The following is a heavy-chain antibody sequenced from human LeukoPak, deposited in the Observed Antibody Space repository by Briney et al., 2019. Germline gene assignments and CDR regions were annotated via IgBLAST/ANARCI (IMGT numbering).Heavy chain of an antibody. Sequence: GGSLRLSCAASGFTFSSYSMNWVRQAPGKGLEWLSYISSKSSAKYYADSLKGRFTISRDNAKNSLYLQMDSLRAEDTAVYYCARVIGSYGDSAYWGQGTLVTVSS. CDR1: GFTFSSYS. CDR2: ISSKSSAK. CDR3: ARVIGSYGDSAY. J-gene: IGHJ4*02. D-gene: IGHD3-16*01. V-gene: IGHV3-48*04.